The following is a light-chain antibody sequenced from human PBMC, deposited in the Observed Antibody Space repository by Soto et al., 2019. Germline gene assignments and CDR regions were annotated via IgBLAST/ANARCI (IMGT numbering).Light chain of an antibody. CDR1: SSNIGRNT. Sequence: QSVLTQPPSASGTPGQRVTISCSGSSSNIGRNTVNWYQQLPGTAAKLLIYTNNQRPSGVPDRFSGSKSGTSASLAISGLQSEDEADYYCATWDDSLNVGGVVFGGGTKLTVL. V-gene: IGLV1-44*01. CDR3: ATWDDSLNVGGVV. J-gene: IGLJ2*01. CDR2: TNN.